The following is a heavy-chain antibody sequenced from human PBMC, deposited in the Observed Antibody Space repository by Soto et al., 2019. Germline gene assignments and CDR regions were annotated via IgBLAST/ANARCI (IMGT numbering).Heavy chain of an antibody. J-gene: IGHJ6*02. CDR2: ISWNTGSI. CDR3: AKERSGTDYYYGLDV. V-gene: IGHV3-9*01. Sequence: EVQLVESGGGLVQPGKSLRLSCAASGFIFDDYAMHWVRQAPGKGLEWVSGISWNTGSIGYADSVKGRFTISRDNAKNSLFLQMNSLRDEDTALYFCAKERSGTDYYYGLDVWGQGTTVTVSS. CDR1: GFIFDDYA. D-gene: IGHD1-1*01.